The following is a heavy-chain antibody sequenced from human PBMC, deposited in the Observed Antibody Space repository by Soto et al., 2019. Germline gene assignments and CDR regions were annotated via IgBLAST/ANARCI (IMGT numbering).Heavy chain of an antibody. J-gene: IGHJ6*04. CDR1: GFTFSSYD. D-gene: IGHD6-13*01. Sequence: GGSLRLSCAASGFTFSSYDMHWVRQATGKGLEWVSAIGTAGDTYYPGSVKGRFTISRENAKNSLYLQMNSLRAGDTAVYYCARVRGQQQARLSEHYGMDVWGKGTTVTVSS. CDR3: ARVRGQQQARLSEHYGMDV. V-gene: IGHV3-13*01. CDR2: IGTAGDT.